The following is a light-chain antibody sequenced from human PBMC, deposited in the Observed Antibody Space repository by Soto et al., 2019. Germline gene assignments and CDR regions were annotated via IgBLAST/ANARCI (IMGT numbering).Light chain of an antibody. CDR1: DSNIGNDF. CDR2: DNN. J-gene: IGLJ1*01. Sequence: QAVVTQPPSVSAAPGQKVTISCSGSDSNIGNDFVSWYQHLPGTAPKLLIYDNNKRPSGISDRFSGSKSGTSATLGITGLQTGDEADYYCGTWDSSLSAGVFGTGTKVTVL. V-gene: IGLV1-51*01. CDR3: GTWDSSLSAGV.